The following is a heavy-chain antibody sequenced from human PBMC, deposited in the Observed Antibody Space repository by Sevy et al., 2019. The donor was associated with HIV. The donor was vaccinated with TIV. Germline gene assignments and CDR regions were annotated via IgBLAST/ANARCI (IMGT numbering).Heavy chain of an antibody. CDR2: IYYSGST. J-gene: IGHJ4*02. V-gene: IGHV4-59*01. D-gene: IGHD3-10*01. CDR3: ARHQMVLGAFPNYFDY. CDR1: GGSISSYY. Sequence: SETLSRTCTVAGGSISSYYWSWIRQPPGKLLEWIGYIYYSGSTNYNPSLKSRVTISVDTSKNQFSLKLSSVSAADTAVYYCARHQMVLGAFPNYFDYWGQGTLVTVSS.